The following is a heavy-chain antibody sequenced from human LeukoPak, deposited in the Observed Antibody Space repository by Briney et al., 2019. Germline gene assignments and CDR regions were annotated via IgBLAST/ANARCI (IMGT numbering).Heavy chain of an antibody. V-gene: IGHV4-4*02. Sequence: SGTLSLTCAVSGGSISSSNWWSWVRQPPGKGLEWIGEIYHSGSTNYNPSLKSRVTISVDKSKNQFSLKLSSVTAADTAVYYCARGEYSSGWYGSVDYWGQGTLVTVSS. CDR3: ARGEYSSGWYGSVDY. CDR2: IYHSGST. J-gene: IGHJ4*02. D-gene: IGHD6-19*01. CDR1: GGSISSSNW.